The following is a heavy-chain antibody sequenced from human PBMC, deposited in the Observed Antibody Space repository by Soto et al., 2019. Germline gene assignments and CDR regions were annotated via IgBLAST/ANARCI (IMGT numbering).Heavy chain of an antibody. CDR2: INPISGDT. V-gene: IGHV1-2*02. J-gene: IGHJ6*01. CDR3: ARVRREPYGVED. Sequence: QVHLVQSGAEVKKPGASVKVSCKASGYTFTAHFIHWVRQAHGQGLEWMGWINPISGDTNYAQKFQHRVAMTRDPSINTVYMDLRRLRSDDTGVYYGARVRREPYGVEDWGPGTTVTVSS. D-gene: IGHD3-16*01. CDR1: GYTFTAHF.